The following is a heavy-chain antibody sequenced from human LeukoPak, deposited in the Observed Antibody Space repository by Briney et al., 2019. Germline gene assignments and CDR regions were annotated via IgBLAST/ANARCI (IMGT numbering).Heavy chain of an antibody. Sequence: ASVKVSCKASGCTFTSYGISWVRQAPGQGLEWMGWISAYSGDTNYAQKFQGRATMTTDTSTSTAYMELRSLRSDDTAVYYCARGPLSIAVAGTFADWGQGTLVTVSS. D-gene: IGHD6-19*01. CDR1: GCTFTSYG. CDR2: ISAYSGDT. J-gene: IGHJ4*02. CDR3: ARGPLSIAVAGTFAD. V-gene: IGHV1-18*01.